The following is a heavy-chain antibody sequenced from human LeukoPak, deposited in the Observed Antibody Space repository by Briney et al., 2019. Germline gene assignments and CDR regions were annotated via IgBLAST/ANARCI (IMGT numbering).Heavy chain of an antibody. V-gene: IGHV4-59*08. J-gene: IGHJ4*02. CDR3: ARRRRFLEWFNGGIDY. D-gene: IGHD3-3*01. Sequence: SETLSLTCTVSGGSISSYYWSWIRQPPGKGLEWIGYIYYSGSTNYNPSLKSRVTISVDTPKNQFSLKLSSVTAADTAVYYCARRRRFLEWFNGGIDYWGQGTLVTVSS. CDR2: IYYSGST. CDR1: GGSISSYY.